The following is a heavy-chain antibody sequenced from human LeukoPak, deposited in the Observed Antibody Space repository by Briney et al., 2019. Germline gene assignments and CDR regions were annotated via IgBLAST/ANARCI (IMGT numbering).Heavy chain of an antibody. D-gene: IGHD3-16*01. Sequence: GGSLRLSCAATGFTVSSNYMSWVRQAPGKGLEWVSVIYSGGGTYYADSVKGRFTISRDNSRNTLYLQMNSLRAEDTAVYYCARLRLGELTFDYWGQGTLVTVSS. J-gene: IGHJ4*02. CDR3: ARLRLGELTFDY. V-gene: IGHV3-53*01. CDR2: IYSGGGT. CDR1: GFTVSSNY.